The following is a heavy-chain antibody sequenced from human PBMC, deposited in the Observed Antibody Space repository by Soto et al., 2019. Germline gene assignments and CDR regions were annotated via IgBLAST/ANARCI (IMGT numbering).Heavy chain of an antibody. CDR3: ASTSGVVVPAATHYYHYGMDV. J-gene: IGHJ6*02. V-gene: IGHV5-51*01. CDR1: GDSFTSYW. CDR2: MYPGDSDT. D-gene: IGHD2-2*01. Sequence: GESLTIWCKGSGDSFTSYWIGWVRQMPGKGLECIGIMYPGDSDTRYSPSFQGQVTISADKSISTAYLQWSSLKASDTAMYYCASTSGVVVPAATHYYHYGMDVWGQGTTVTVSS.